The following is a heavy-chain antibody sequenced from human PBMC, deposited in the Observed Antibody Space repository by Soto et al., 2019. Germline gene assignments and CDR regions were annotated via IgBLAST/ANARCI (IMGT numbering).Heavy chain of an antibody. CDR3: ARVPSTVTTLGWFDP. V-gene: IGHV1-2*02. Sequence: ASVKVSCKASGYTFTGYYMHWVRQAPGQGLEWMGWINPNSGGTNYAQKFQGRVTMTRDTSISTAYMELSRLRSDDTAVYYCARVPSTVTTLGWFDPWGQGTLVTVSS. D-gene: IGHD4-4*01. CDR2: INPNSGGT. CDR1: GYTFTGYY. J-gene: IGHJ5*02.